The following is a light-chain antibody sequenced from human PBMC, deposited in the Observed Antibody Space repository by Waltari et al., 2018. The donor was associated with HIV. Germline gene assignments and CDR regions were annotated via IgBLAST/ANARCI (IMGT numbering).Light chain of an antibody. Sequence: QSALTQPASVSGSPGQSITISCTGTSSDVGHYNYVSWYQQLPDRAPKLMIYHVDIRPSGVSDRFSGSKSGNTASLTISGLQPEDEADYYCTSYTATTTYVFGTGTKVTVL. CDR2: HVD. J-gene: IGLJ1*01. CDR1: SSDVGHYNY. V-gene: IGLV2-14*03. CDR3: TSYTATTTYV.